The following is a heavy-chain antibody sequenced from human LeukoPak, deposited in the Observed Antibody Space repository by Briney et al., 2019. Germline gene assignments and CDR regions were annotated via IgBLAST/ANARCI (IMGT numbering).Heavy chain of an antibody. CDR2: ISSSNLTI. D-gene: IGHD3-10*01. V-gene: IGHV3-48*01. CDR1: GFTFSGYA. Sequence: GGSLRLSCAASGFTFSGYAMNWVRQAPGKGLEWVSYISSSNLTIYYADSVKGRFTISRDNAKNSLYLQMNSLRAEDTAVYYCASWLSKSAWGQGTLVTVSS. CDR3: ASWLSKSA. J-gene: IGHJ5*02.